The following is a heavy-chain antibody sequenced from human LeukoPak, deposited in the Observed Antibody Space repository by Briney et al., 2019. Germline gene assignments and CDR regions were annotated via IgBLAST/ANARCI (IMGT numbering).Heavy chain of an antibody. CDR3: ARDGSSGWVF. Sequence: SETLSLTCSVSGFAIGRGYYWGWIRQSPEKGLEWIGRLYHSGSTYSNPSLRSRVSMSVDTSKNQFSLKLTSMTAADTAVYYCARDGSSGWVFWGQGTLVTVSS. CDR1: GFAIGRGYY. D-gene: IGHD6-19*01. CDR2: LYHSGST. V-gene: IGHV4-38-2*02. J-gene: IGHJ4*02.